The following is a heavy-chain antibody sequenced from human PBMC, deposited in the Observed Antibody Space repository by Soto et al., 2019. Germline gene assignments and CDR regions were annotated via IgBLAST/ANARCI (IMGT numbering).Heavy chain of an antibody. CDR1: GGSISSYY. D-gene: IGHD2-15*01. CDR3: ARHTGGMNCSGGSCYSQSPFDY. Sequence: SETLSLTCTVSGGSISSYYWSWIRQPPGKGLEWIGYIYYSGSTNYNPSLKSRVTISVDTSKNQFSLKLSSVTAADTAVYYCARHTGGMNCSGGSCYSQSPFDYWGQGTLVTSPQ. J-gene: IGHJ4*02. V-gene: IGHV4-59*08. CDR2: IYYSGST.